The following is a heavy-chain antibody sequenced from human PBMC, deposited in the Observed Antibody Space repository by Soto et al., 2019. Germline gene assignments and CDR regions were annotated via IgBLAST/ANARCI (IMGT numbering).Heavy chain of an antibody. CDR3: ARQNLRVQHNWFNP. CDR1: GGSIRSSSYY. J-gene: IGHJ5*02. D-gene: IGHD6-13*01. CDR2: IYYSGST. Sequence: PSETLSLTCTVSGGSIRSSSYYWGWIRQPPGKGLEWIGSIYYSGSTYYNPSLKSRVTISVDTSKNQFSLKLSSVTAADTAVYYCARQNLRVQHNWFNPWGQGTLVTVSS. V-gene: IGHV4-39*01.